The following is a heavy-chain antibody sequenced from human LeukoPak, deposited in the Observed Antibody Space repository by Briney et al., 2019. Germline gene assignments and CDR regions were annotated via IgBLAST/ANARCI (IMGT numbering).Heavy chain of an antibody. D-gene: IGHD3-16*02. CDR1: GFTFSSYG. CDR2: IRYDGSNK. Sequence: GGSLRLSCAASGFTFSSYGMHWVRQAPGKGLEWVAFIRYDGSNKYYADSVKGRFTISRDNSKNTLYLQMNSLRAEDTAVYYCAKCAGWGVIESDYWGQGTLVTVSS. V-gene: IGHV3-30*02. CDR3: AKCAGWGVIESDY. J-gene: IGHJ4*02.